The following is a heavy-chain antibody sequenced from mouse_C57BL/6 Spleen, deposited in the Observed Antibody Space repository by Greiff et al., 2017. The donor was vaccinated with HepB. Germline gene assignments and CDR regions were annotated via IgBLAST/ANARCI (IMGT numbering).Heavy chain of an antibody. J-gene: IGHJ3*01. CDR3: ASKNWDEAWFAY. CDR2: IDPEDGET. Sequence: VQLKQSGAELVKPGASVKLSCTASGFNIKDYYMHWVKQRTEQGLEWIGRIDPEDGETKYAPKFQGKATITAETSSNTAYLQLSSLTSEDTAVYYCASKNWDEAWFAYWGQGTLVTVSA. CDR1: GFNIKDYY. V-gene: IGHV14-2*01. D-gene: IGHD4-1*01.